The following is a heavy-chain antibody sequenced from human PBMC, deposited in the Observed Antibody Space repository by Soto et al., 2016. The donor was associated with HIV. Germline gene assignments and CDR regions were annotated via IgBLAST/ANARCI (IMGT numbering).Heavy chain of an antibody. D-gene: IGHD4-17*01. V-gene: IGHV3-74*01. J-gene: IGHJ6*03. CDR2: IRSDGSST. Sequence: EVQLVESGGDLVQPGGSLRLSCAASGSSFSYYYMHWVRQAPGKGLVWVSRIRSDGSSTTYADSVKGRFTISRDNAKNTLYLQMNSLRVEDTAVYYCARGTMTPYYYYYYMDVWGKGTTVTVSS. CDR1: GSSFSYYY. CDR3: ARGTMTPYYYYYYMDV.